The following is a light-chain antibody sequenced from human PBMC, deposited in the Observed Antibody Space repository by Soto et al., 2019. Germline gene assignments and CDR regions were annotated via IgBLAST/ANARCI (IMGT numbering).Light chain of an antibody. CDR3: LQHNTYPRT. V-gene: IGKV1-9*01. CDR2: AAS. J-gene: IGKJ1*01. CDR1: QGISSY. Sequence: IQLTQSPSSLSASVGDRVTVTCRASQGISSYLAWYQQTPGKAPKLLIYAASTLQSGVPSRFSGSGSGTEFTLTISNLQPEDFATYFCLQHNTYPRTFGQGTKVDIK.